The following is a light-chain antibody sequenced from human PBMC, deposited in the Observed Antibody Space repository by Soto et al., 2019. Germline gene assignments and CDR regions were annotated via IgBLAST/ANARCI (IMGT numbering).Light chain of an antibody. CDR3: QQYNTYCT. J-gene: IGKJ1*01. V-gene: IGKV1-5*01. Sequence: DIQMTQSPSTLSASVGDRVTITCRASHSISSRLAWYQQKPGKAPKLLIYDASDLERGVPSRFSGSGSGTEFTLTISSLQPDDFATYYCQQYNTYCTFGQGTKVDI. CDR2: DAS. CDR1: HSISSR.